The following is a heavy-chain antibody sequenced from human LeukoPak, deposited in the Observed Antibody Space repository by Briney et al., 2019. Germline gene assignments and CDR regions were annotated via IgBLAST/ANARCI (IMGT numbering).Heavy chain of an antibody. CDR2: ICSTSNII. CDR3: ARGDYGDYWNYYYMDV. J-gene: IGHJ6*03. CDR1: GFTFNSYS. Sequence: GGSLRLPCAASGFTFNSYSMNWVRQASGKGPEGVSYICSTSNIIYYADSVKGRFTITRDTAKNSLYLQMNSLRAEDTAVYSCARGDYGDYWNYYYMDVWGKGTTVTVSS. V-gene: IGHV3-48*01. D-gene: IGHD4-17*01.